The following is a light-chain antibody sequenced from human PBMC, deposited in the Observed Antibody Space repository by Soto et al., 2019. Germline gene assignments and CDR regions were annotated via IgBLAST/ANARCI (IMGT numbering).Light chain of an antibody. CDR3: QQHVKYHVT. J-gene: IGKJ1*01. V-gene: IGKV1-5*03. CDR1: QTISSG. Sequence: DRQMTQSPSGLCASVVERVIITCRASQTISSGLAWYQQQTGKAPPLLLYMASSLETGVTSRFSGSGSGRAFTLTTSSLQHPDFATSVCQQHVKYHVTFGQGTKVDIK. CDR2: MAS.